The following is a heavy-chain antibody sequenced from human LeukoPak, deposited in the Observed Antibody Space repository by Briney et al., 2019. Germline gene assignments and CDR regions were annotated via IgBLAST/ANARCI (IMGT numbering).Heavy chain of an antibody. D-gene: IGHD3-22*01. Sequence: PGGSQSLSCAASGFSFGRYEMKLVRQARGEGREWVLYISTTGSTVYYADSVEGRFTMSRHNAKNLLYLQMTRLRAEDAAVYYCAKDFPNPYESRHGMDAWPRGPRVRVS. V-gene: IGHV3-48*03. CDR3: AKDFPNPYESRHGMDA. J-gene: IGHJ6*02. CDR1: GFSFGRYE. CDR2: ISTTGSTV.